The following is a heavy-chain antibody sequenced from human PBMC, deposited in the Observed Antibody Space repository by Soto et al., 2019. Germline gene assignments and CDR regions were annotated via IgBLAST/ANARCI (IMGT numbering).Heavy chain of an antibody. D-gene: IGHD3-10*01. Sequence: QVQLQQSGPGLVKPSQTLSLTCAISGDSVSSNSAAWNWIRQSPSRGLEWLGRTYYRSKWYNDYAVSVKSRITINPDTSKNQFSLQLNSVTPEDTAVYYCARVSPFVTMVRGVIKNWFDPWGQGTLVTVSS. V-gene: IGHV6-1*01. CDR1: GDSVSSNSAA. CDR3: ARVSPFVTMVRGVIKNWFDP. CDR2: TYYRSKWYN. J-gene: IGHJ5*02.